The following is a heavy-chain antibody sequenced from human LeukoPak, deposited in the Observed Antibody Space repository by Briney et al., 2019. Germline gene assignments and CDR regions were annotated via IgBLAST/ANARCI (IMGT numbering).Heavy chain of an antibody. Sequence: GGSLRLSCAAPGFTISSSHLTWVRQAPGKRLEWVSLIYSDGRTYYADSVRGRFTISRDNSKNTLYLQMNSLRVEDTAVFYCVRPKHSSISWLHYGMDVWGQGTTVIVSS. D-gene: IGHD3-3*02. CDR1: GFTISSSH. V-gene: IGHV3-66*04. CDR2: IYSDGRT. CDR3: VRPKHSSISWLHYGMDV. J-gene: IGHJ6*02.